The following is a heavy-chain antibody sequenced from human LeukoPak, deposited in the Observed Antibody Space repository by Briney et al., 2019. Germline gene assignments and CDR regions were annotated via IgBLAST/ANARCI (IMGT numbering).Heavy chain of an antibody. CDR2: INPNSGGT. J-gene: IGHJ6*03. CDR3: ARTMEGYCSGGSCYQYSYYMDV. CDR1: GYTFTGYY. Sequence: ASVKVSCKASGYTFTGYYMHWVRQAPGQGLEWMGWINPNSGGTNYAQKFQGRVTMTRDTSISTAYMELSRLRSDDTAVYYCARTMEGYCSGGSCYQYSYYMDVWGKGTTVTVSS. D-gene: IGHD2-15*01. V-gene: IGHV1-2*02.